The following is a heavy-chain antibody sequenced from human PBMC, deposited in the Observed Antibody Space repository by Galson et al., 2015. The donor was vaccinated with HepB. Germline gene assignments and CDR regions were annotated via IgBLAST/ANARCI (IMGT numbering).Heavy chain of an antibody. D-gene: IGHD5-12*01. CDR3: AKDYGNSGYDFVDY. Sequence: SLRLSCAASGFTFSSYSMNWVRQAPGEGLEWVSYISSSSTTIYYADSVKGRFTISRDNSKNTLYLQMNSLRAEDTAVYYCAKDYGNSGYDFVDYWGQGTLVTVSS. CDR1: GFTFSSYS. V-gene: IGHV3-48*01. CDR2: ISSSSTTI. J-gene: IGHJ4*02.